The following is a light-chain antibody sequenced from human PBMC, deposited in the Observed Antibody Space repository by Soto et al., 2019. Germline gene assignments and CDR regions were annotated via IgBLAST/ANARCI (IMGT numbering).Light chain of an antibody. J-gene: IGLJ1*01. V-gene: IGLV2-14*01. CDR2: DVS. CDR3: SSYTSSNTFV. Sequence: QSVLAQPASVSGSPGQSIAISCTGTSSDVGRYNYVSWFQQYPGKAPKLMIYDVSNRPSGVSDRFSGSKSGNTASLTISGLQADDEADYYCSSYTSSNTFVFGTGTKVTVL. CDR1: SSDVGRYNY.